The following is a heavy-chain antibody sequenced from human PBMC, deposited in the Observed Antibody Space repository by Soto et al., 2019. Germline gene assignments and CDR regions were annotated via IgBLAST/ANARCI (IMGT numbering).Heavy chain of an antibody. J-gene: IGHJ4*02. CDR3: ARDHPHSYGVYYFDY. CDR1: GRSISNYY. V-gene: IGHV4-59*01. CDR2: IYSSGST. Sequence: SETLSLTCTVSGRSISNYYWNWIQQSPGKGLEWIGYIYSSGSTHYNPSLQNRVTISIDTSKNQVSLKVNSVTAADTAVYYCARDHPHSYGVYYFDYWGQGTPVTVS. D-gene: IGHD5-18*01.